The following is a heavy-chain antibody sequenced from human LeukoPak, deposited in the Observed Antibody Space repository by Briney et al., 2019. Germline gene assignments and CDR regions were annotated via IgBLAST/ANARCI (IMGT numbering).Heavy chain of an antibody. J-gene: IGHJ6*03. CDR1: GGSFSGYY. V-gene: IGHV4-34*01. D-gene: IGHD3-22*01. CDR2: INHSGST. Sequence: SETLSLTCAVYGGSFSGYYWSGVRQPPGKGLEWIGEINHSGSTNYNPSLKSRVTISVDTSKNQFSLKLSSVTAADTAVYYCARGPYYDSSGYTYYYYYYMDVWGKGTTVTVSS. CDR3: ARGPYYDSSGYTYYYYYYMDV.